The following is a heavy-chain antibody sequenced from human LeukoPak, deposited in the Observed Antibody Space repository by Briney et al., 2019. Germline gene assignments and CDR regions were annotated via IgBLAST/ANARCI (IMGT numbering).Heavy chain of an antibody. CDR3: ARYPYYDSSGYYDF. Sequence: SVKGRFTISRDNAKKSLYLQMNSLRAEDTAVYYCARYPYYDSSGYYDFWGQGTLVTVSS. D-gene: IGHD3-22*01. J-gene: IGHJ4*02. V-gene: IGHV3-21*01.